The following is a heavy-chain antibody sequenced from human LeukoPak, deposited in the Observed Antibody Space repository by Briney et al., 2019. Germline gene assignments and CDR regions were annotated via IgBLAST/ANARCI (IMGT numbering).Heavy chain of an antibody. V-gene: IGHV4-34*01. CDR3: ARGAAVAGFDY. D-gene: IGHD6-19*01. J-gene: IGHJ4*02. CDR1: GGSFSGYY. Sequence: SETLSLTCAVYGGSFSGYYWSWIRQPPGKGLEWIGEINHSGSTNYNPSLKSRVTISVDTSKNQFSLKLSSVTAADTAVYYCARGAAVAGFDYWGQGTLVTVSS. CDR2: INHSGST.